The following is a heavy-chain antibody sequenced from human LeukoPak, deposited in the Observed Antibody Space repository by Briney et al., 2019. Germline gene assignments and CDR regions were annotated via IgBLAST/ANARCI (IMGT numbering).Heavy chain of an antibody. J-gene: IGHJ4*02. CDR2: INPSGGDT. D-gene: IGHD6-13*01. CDR1: GYTFTSYC. Sequence: HGASVKVSCKASGYTFTSYCMHWVRQAPGQGLEWMGIINPSGGDTSYSQKFQGRVTMTRDSSTSTLYMELSSLRSEDTAVYYCASGAAAGTFSIGYWGQGTLLTVSS. CDR3: ASGAAAGTFSIGY. V-gene: IGHV1-46*01.